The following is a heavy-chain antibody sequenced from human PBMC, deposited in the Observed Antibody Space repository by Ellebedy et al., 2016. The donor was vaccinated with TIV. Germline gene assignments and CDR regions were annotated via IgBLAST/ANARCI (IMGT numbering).Heavy chain of an antibody. CDR2: LSVYNGNS. J-gene: IGHJ5*02. CDR1: GYTFTSYG. V-gene: IGHV1-18*04. Sequence: AASVKVSCKASGYTFTSYGISCVRQAPGQGLEWMGWLSVYNGNSNYAQKLQGRVTMTTDTSTSTAYMELRSLRSDDTAVYYCARDRYIKRIAWFDPWGQGTLVTVSS. CDR3: ARDRYIKRIAWFDP. D-gene: IGHD2-2*02.